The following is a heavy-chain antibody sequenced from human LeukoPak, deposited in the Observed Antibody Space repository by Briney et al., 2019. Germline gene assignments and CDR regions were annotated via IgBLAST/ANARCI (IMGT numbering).Heavy chain of an antibody. CDR2: ISSSSSYI. J-gene: IGHJ4*02. CDR1: GFTFSSYS. V-gene: IGHV3-21*01. Sequence: GGSLRLSCAASGFTFSSYSMNWVRQAPGKGLEWVSSISSSSSYIYYADSVKGRFTISRDNAKNSLYLQMNSLRAEDTAVYYCARDVGGTAMFPFDYWGQGTLVTVSS. CDR3: ARDVGGTAMFPFDY. D-gene: IGHD5-18*01.